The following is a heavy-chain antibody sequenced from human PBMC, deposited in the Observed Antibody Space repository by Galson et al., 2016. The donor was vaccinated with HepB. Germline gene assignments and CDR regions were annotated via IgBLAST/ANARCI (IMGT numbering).Heavy chain of an antibody. Sequence: PALVKPTQTLTLTCTFSGFSLRTSGMCVSWIRQPPGRALEWLALIDWGDDKYYSTSLKTRLTISKDTSKNQVALTMTNMDPVDTATYYCARIKGRRDGYNFHNAFDIWGQGTMVTVSS. CDR3: ARIKGRRDGYNFHNAFDI. CDR1: GFSLRTSGMC. J-gene: IGHJ3*02. V-gene: IGHV2-70*01. D-gene: IGHD5-24*01. CDR2: IDWGDDK.